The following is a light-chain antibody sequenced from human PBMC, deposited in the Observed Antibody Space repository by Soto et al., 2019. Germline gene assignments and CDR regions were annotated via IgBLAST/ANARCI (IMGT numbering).Light chain of an antibody. CDR1: QSVTSNY. J-gene: IGKJ1*01. V-gene: IGKV3-20*01. CDR2: GAS. Sequence: EIVLTQSPGTLSLSPGERATLSCRASQSVTSNYLAWYQRKPGQAPRLLIYGASSRTTDIPDRFSGSGSGTDSTTTITRLEAEDFAVYFRQQDGGSPSTFGQGTKVEIK. CDR3: QQDGGSPST.